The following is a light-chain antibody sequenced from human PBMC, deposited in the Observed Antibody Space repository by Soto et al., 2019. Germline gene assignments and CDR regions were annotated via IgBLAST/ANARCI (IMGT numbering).Light chain of an antibody. Sequence: DVVMTQSPLSLPVTLGQPASISCTSSQGLVHSDGNTYLSWFQQRPGQAPRRLVYKISNRDSGVPDRFSGSGSGTDFTLKISRLEAEDVGVYYCRQGTHWPFTFGQGTKLEIK. CDR3: RQGTHWPFT. CDR1: QGLVHSDGNTY. V-gene: IGKV2-30*02. CDR2: KIS. J-gene: IGKJ2*01.